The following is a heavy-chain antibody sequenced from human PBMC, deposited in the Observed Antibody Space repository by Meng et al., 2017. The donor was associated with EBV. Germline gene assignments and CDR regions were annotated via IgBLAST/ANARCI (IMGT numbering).Heavy chain of an antibody. V-gene: IGHV4-61*01. CDR3: ARGDYTNYPRWFDP. Sequence: QVQLQESGPGLVKPSATLSPTCTVSGGSVNNESYYWGWIRQPPGKGLEYIGYIYYTGSTNYNSSLKSRVTISLDKSKNQFSLKLTSLTAADTAIYYCARGDYTNYPRWFDPWGQGTLVTVSA. CDR2: IYYTGST. J-gene: IGHJ5*02. D-gene: IGHD4-11*01. CDR1: GGSVNNESYY.